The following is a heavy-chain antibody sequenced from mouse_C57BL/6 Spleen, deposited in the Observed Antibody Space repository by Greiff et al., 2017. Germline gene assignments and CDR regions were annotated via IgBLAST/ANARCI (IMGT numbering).Heavy chain of an antibody. CDR3: ARSYYSNYGGFDY. D-gene: IGHD2-5*01. Sequence: QVQLQQSGAELVKPGASVKISCKASGYAFSSYWMNWVKQRPGKGLEWIGQIYPGDGDTSYNGKFKGKATLTADKSSSTAYMQLSSLTSEDSAVYFCARSYYSNYGGFDYWGQGTTLTVSS. CDR1: GYAFSSYW. J-gene: IGHJ2*01. CDR2: IYPGDGDT. V-gene: IGHV1-80*01.